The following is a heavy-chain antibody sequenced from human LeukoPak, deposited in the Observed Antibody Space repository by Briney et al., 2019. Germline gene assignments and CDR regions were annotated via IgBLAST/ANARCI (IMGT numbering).Heavy chain of an antibody. J-gene: IGHJ6*03. CDR2: ISYDGSSK. D-gene: IGHD6-19*01. V-gene: IGHV3-30*04. Sequence: GGSLRLSCAASGFTFSTYAMHWVRQAPGKGLEWVAVISYDGSSKYYADSVKGRFTISRDNSKNTLYLQMNSLRAEVTAVYYXXXXXXAVAGPSLHYYYYYMDVWGKGTTVTVSS. CDR1: GFTFSTYA. CDR3: XXXXXAVAGPSLHYYYYYMDV.